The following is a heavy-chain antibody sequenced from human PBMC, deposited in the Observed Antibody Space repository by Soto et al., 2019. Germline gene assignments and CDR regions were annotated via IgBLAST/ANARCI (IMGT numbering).Heavy chain of an antibody. J-gene: IGHJ6*02. Sequence: GGSLRLSCEASGFSFGSYSMNWVRQAPGKGLEWVSFISGRGTTTYYADSVKGRFTVPRDNAKNSLSLEVNSLRDEDTAVYYCARLGYCSSATCKYYFYYYGMDVWGQGTTVTVSS. D-gene: IGHD2-2*01. CDR2: ISGRGTTT. CDR3: ARLGYCSSATCKYYFYYYGMDV. V-gene: IGHV3-48*02. CDR1: GFSFGSYS.